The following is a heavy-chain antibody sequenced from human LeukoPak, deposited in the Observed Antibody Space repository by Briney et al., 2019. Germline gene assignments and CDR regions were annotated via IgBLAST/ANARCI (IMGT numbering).Heavy chain of an antibody. CDR2: ISGSGGST. CDR3: AKDRGFSGYYDTSDAFDI. Sequence: GGSLRLSCAASGFTFSSYWMSWVRQAPGKGLEWVSAISGSGGSTYYADSVKGRFTISRDNSKNTLYLQMNSLRAEDSAVYHCAKDRGFSGYYDTSDAFDIWGQGTMVTVSS. D-gene: IGHD3-22*01. V-gene: IGHV3-23*01. J-gene: IGHJ3*02. CDR1: GFTFSSYW.